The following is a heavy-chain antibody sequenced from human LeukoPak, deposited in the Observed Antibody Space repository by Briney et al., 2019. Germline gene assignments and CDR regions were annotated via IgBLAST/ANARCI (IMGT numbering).Heavy chain of an antibody. V-gene: IGHV3-74*01. D-gene: IGHD3-16*02. CDR3: ARDGGMITFGGVIDY. CDR1: GFTFSSYW. J-gene: IGHJ4*02. Sequence: GGSLRLSCAASGFTFSSYWMHWVRQAPGKGLVWVSRIDSDGSTTSYADSVRGRFTISRDNAKNTLFLQMNSLRAEDTAVYYCARDGGMITFGGVIDYWGQGTLVTVSS. CDR2: IDSDGSTT.